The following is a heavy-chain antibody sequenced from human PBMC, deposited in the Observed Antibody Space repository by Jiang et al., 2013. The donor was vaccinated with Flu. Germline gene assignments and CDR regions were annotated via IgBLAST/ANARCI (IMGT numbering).Heavy chain of an antibody. CDR3: AKDRGSSWYYFDY. D-gene: IGHD6-13*01. CDR1: GFTFSSYA. CDR2: ISGSGDST. Sequence: PGGSLRLSCAASGFTFSSYAMSWVRQAPGKGLEWVSAISGSGDSTYYADSVKGRFAISRDYSKNTLYLQMNSLRAEDTAVYYCAKDRGSSWYYFDYWGQGTLLTVSS. J-gene: IGHJ4*02. V-gene: IGHV3-23*01.